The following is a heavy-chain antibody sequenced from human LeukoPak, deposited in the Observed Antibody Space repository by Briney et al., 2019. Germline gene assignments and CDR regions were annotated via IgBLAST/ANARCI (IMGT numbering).Heavy chain of an antibody. CDR2: IYTSGST. CDR1: GGSISSYY. Sequence: SETLSLTCTVSGGSISSYYWSWIRQPAGKGLHWIRRIYTSGSTNYNPSLKSRVTMSVDTSKNQFSLKLSSVTAADTAVYYCARAWGYYGSGSYYNNWFDPWGQGTLVTVSS. V-gene: IGHV4-4*07. J-gene: IGHJ5*02. CDR3: ARAWGYYGSGSYYNNWFDP. D-gene: IGHD3-10*01.